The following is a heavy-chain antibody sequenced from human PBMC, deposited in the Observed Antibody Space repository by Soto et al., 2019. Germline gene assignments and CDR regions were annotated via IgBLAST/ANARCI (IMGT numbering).Heavy chain of an antibody. CDR1: GFTFSSYA. J-gene: IGHJ6*02. CDR2: ISYDGSNK. V-gene: IGHV3-30-3*01. Sequence: QVQLVESGGGVVQPGRSLRLSCAASGFTFSSYAMHWVRQAPGKGLEWVAVISYDGSNKYYADSVKGRFTISRDNSKNTLNLQMNSLRAEDTAVYYCARERDSYGYYYYYGMDVWGQGTTVTVSS. D-gene: IGHD5-18*01. CDR3: ARERDSYGYYYYYGMDV.